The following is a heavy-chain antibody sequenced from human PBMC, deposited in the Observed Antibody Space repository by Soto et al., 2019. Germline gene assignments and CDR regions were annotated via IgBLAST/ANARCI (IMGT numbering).Heavy chain of an antibody. CDR1: GFTVSSNY. CDR2: IYSGGST. Sequence: GGCLRLSCAASGFTVSSNYMSWVRQAPGKGLEWVAVIYSGGSTYSADSVKARFTISSDYSKNTLYLQMNSRRVEATAVYYCGRRQYYYGGSGSYHYDFDYWGQGTLVTVSS. CDR3: GRRQYYYGGSGSYHYDFDY. J-gene: IGHJ4*02. V-gene: IGHV3-53*01. D-gene: IGHD3-22*01.